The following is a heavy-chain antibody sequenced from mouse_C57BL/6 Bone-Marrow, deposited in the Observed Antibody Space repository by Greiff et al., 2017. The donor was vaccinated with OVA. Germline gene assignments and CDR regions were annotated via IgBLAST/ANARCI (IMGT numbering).Heavy chain of an antibody. CDR3: ARRGITTVVRNYFDY. V-gene: IGHV1-19*01. J-gene: IGHJ2*01. Sequence: EVQLQQSGPVLVKPGASVKMSCKASGYTFTDYYMNWVKQSHGKSLEWIGVINPYNGGTSYNQKFKGKATLTVDKSSSTAYMELRSLTSEDSAVYYCARRGITTVVRNYFDYWGQGTTLTVSS. D-gene: IGHD1-1*01. CDR2: INPYNGGT. CDR1: GYTFTDYY.